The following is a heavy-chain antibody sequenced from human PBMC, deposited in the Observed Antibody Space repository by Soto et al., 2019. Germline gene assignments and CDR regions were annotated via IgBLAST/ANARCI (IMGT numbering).Heavy chain of an antibody. J-gene: IGHJ3*01. Sequence: QVQLQESGPGLVIPSGTLYLTCDVSGGSISGSQWWTWVRQPPGKGLGWIGETPDSGNINYNPSRKNHVTNSVDKAKNQVSLKLMFVTAADTSVYCCARDADYGSGKFKFWAFDDWGRGTMVTVSS. CDR3: ARDADYGSGKFKFWAFDD. CDR2: TPDSGNI. D-gene: IGHD3-10*01. V-gene: IGHV4-4*01. CDR1: GGSISGSQW.